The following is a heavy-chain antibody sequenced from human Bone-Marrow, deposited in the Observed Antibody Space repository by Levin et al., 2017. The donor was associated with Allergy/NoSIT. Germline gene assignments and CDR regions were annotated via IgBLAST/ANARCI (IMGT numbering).Heavy chain of an antibody. CDR3: AKPGYSSGWYRVY. D-gene: IGHD6-19*01. J-gene: IGHJ4*02. Sequence: PGRSLKISCAASGFTFINYAMSWVRQAPGKGLEWVSGVSGSGDTTYYADSVKGRFTVSRDNSKNTLYLQMNSLRAEDTAIYYCAKPGYSSGWYRVYWGQGTLVTVSS. V-gene: IGHV3-23*01. CDR1: GFTFINYA. CDR2: VSGSGDTT.